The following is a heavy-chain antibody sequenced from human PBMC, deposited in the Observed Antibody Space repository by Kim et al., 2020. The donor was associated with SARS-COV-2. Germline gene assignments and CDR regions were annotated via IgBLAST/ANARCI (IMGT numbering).Heavy chain of an antibody. V-gene: IGHV4-31*03. Sequence: SETLSLTCTVSGGSISSGGYYWSWIRQHPGKGLEWIGYIYYSGSTYYNPSLKSRVTISVDTSKNQFSLKLSSVTAADTAVYYCARETTTGSSSWDYYYGMDVWGQGTTVTVSS. D-gene: IGHD6-13*01. CDR3: ARETTTGSSSWDYYYGMDV. CDR1: GGSISSGGYY. J-gene: IGHJ6*02. CDR2: IYYSGST.